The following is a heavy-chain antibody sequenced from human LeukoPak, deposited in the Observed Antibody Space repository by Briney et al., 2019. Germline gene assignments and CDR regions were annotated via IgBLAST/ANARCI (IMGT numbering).Heavy chain of an antibody. CDR3: ATLQYFDWCFDY. D-gene: IGHD3-9*01. Sequence: GGSLRLSCAASGSTVSSNYMSWVRQAPGKGLEWLSVIYRGGSTYYADSVKGRFTISRDNSKNTLYLQMNSLRAEDTAVYYCATLQYFDWCFDYWGQGTLVTVSS. CDR1: GSTVSSNY. V-gene: IGHV3-53*01. J-gene: IGHJ4*02. CDR2: IYRGGST.